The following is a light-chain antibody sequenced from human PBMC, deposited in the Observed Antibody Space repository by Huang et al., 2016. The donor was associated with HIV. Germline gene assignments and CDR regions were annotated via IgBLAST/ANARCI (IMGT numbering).Light chain of an antibody. V-gene: IGKV1-5*03. CDR3: QQYISYFPKT. Sequence: DIQMTQSPSTLSASVGDTVTITCRASQTIFNYLAWYQQKPGKAPKVLIYKASSLEGRVPSRFSGSGSGTDFTRTISSLQPDDSATYYCQQYISYFPKTFGQGTKVEIK. CDR2: KAS. J-gene: IGKJ1*01. CDR1: QTIFNY.